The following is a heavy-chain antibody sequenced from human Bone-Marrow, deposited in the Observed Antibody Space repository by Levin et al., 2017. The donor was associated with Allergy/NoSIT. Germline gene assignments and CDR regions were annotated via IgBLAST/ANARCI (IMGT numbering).Heavy chain of an antibody. Sequence: ASVKVSCKASGGTFSSYGISWVRQAPGQGLEWMAGIIPMFGTTNYAQKFQGRLTITADKSTSTAYMELSSLRYEDTAVYYCARGPFEDIAVGPGARSHYYGMDVWGQGTTVTVSS. CDR1: GGTFSSYG. CDR3: ARGPFEDIAVGPGARSHYYGMDV. J-gene: IGHJ6*02. CDR2: IIPMFGTT. D-gene: IGHD2-2*01. V-gene: IGHV1-69*06.